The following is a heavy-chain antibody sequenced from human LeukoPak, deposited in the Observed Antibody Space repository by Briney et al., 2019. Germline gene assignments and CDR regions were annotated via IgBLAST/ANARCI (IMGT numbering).Heavy chain of an antibody. Sequence: PSETLSLTCTVSGGSISSGGYYWSWIRQHPGKGLEWIGYIYYSGSTYYNPSLKSRVTISVDTPKNQFSLKLSSVTAADTAVYYCATQWFGEGDYFDYWGQGTLVTVSS. D-gene: IGHD3-10*01. CDR1: GGSISSGGYY. V-gene: IGHV4-31*03. CDR3: ATQWFGEGDYFDY. J-gene: IGHJ4*02. CDR2: IYYSGST.